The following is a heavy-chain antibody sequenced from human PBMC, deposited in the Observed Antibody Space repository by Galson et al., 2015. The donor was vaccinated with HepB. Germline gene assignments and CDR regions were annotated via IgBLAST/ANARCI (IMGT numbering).Heavy chain of an antibody. V-gene: IGHV3-20*01. CDR2: INWNGGST. CDR1: GFTFDDYG. CDR3: ARFEAAKPLDY. Sequence: SLRLSCAASGFTFDDYGMSWVRQAPGKGLEWVSGINWNGGSTGYADSVKGRFTISRDNAKNSLYLQMNSLRAEDTALYHCARFEAAKPLDYWGQGTLVTVSS. D-gene: IGHD6-13*01. J-gene: IGHJ4*02.